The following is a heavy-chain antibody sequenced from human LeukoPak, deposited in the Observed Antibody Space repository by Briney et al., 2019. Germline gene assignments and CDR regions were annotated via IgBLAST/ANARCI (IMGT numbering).Heavy chain of an antibody. V-gene: IGHV3-74*01. Sequence: HPGGSLRLSCAASGFTFSSYWMHWVRQAPGKGLVWVSRINSDGSSTSYADSVKGRFTISRDNAKNTLYLQMNSLRAEDTAVYYCASEMATITGFDYWGQGTLVTVSS. J-gene: IGHJ4*02. CDR1: GFTFSSYW. D-gene: IGHD5-24*01. CDR2: INSDGSST. CDR3: ASEMATITGFDY.